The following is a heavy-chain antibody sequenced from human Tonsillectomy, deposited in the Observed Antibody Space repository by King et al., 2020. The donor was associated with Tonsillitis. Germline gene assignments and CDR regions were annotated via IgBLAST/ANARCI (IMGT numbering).Heavy chain of an antibody. D-gene: IGHD6-19*01. J-gene: IGHJ5*02. CDR2: IKDDGSEK. CDR3: AGDRGWGWFDP. V-gene: IGHV3-7*03. Sequence: VQLVESGGGLVQPGGSLRLSCEASGFTFSRYWMNWIRQAPGKGLEWVALIKDDGSEKYYVDSVKGRFTISRDNAQNSLYLHTNSLRAEDTAVYHCAGDRGWGWFDPWGQGTLVTVSS. CDR1: GFTFSRYW.